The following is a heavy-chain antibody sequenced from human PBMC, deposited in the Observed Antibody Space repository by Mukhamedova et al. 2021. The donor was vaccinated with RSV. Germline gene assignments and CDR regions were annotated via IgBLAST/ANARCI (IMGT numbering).Heavy chain of an antibody. J-gene: IGHJ4*01. CDR2: GGTT. CDR3: NTGGYYFDY. V-gene: IGHV3-15*01. Sequence: GGTTDYTAPVNGRFIISRDDSKSTVYLQMNSLKTEDSVVYYCNTGGYYFDYWGHGTLVTVSS.